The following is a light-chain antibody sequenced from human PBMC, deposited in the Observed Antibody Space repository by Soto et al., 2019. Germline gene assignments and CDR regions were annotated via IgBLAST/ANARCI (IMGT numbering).Light chain of an antibody. CDR2: DAS. J-gene: IGKJ1*01. Sequence: IQMTQSPSTLSASVGDRVSINCRASQSVGNSLAWYQQRPGKAPKLLIFDASTLESGVPSKFSGSGSDTEFTFTISSLQPDDSATYYCQQYNDYWTFGQGTKVDIK. CDR3: QQYNDYWT. V-gene: IGKV1-5*01. CDR1: QSVGNS.